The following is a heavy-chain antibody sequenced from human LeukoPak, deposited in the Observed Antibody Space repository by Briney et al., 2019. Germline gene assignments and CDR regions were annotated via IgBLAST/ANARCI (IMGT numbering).Heavy chain of an antibody. J-gene: IGHJ4*02. D-gene: IGHD2-15*01. CDR2: INHSGST. V-gene: IGHV4-34*01. CDR3: ARGGVWGYCSGGSCFPGNYFDY. CDR1: GGSFSGYY. Sequence: SETLSLTCAVYGGSFSGYYWSWIRQPPGKGLEWIGEINHSGSTNYNPSLKSRVTISVDTSKNQFSLKLSSVTAADTAVYYCARGGVWGYCSGGSCFPGNYFDYWGQGTLVTVSS.